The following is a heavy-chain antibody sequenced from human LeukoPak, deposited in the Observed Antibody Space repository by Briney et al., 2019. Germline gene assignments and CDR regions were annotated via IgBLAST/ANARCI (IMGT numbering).Heavy chain of an antibody. CDR2: IYYSGST. Sequence: PSETLSLTCTVPGGSISSSSYYWGWIRQPPGKGLEWIGSIYYSGSTYYNPSLKSRVTISVDKSKNQFSLKLSSVTAADTAVYYCARVLYSSLNAFDIWGQGTMVTVSS. CDR3: ARVLYSSLNAFDI. V-gene: IGHV4-39*07. J-gene: IGHJ3*02. CDR1: GGSISSSSYY. D-gene: IGHD6-6*01.